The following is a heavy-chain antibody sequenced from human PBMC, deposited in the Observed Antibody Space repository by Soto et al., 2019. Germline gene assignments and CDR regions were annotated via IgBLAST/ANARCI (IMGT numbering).Heavy chain of an antibody. V-gene: IGHV4-31*03. CDR3: VRGVLS. Sequence: QVPLQESGPGLVKASQTLALTCNVSGGSISSGGYYWTWIRQHPGKGLEWIGNIHHSGSTFYNPSLKSRVSISVDTSKNQFSLKLSSVTAADTAVYFCVRGVLSWGQGTLGTVSS. CDR1: GGSISSGGYY. D-gene: IGHD3-10*01. CDR2: IHHSGST. J-gene: IGHJ1*01.